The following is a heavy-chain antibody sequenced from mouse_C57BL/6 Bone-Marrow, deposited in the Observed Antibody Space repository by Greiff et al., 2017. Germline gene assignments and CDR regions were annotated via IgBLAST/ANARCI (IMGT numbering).Heavy chain of an antibody. V-gene: IGHV1-82*01. Sequence: LKQSGPELVKPGASVKISCKASGYAFSSSWMNWVKQRPGKGLECIGRIYPGDGDTNYNGKFKGKATLTADKSSSTAYMQLSSLTSEDSAVYFCASYGRAWFAYWGQGTLVTVSA. J-gene: IGHJ3*01. CDR1: GYAFSSSW. CDR2: IYPGDGDT. D-gene: IGHD1-1*01. CDR3: ASYGRAWFAY.